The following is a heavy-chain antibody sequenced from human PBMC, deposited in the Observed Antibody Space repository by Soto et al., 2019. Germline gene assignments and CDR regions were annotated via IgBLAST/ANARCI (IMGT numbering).Heavy chain of an antibody. Sequence: EVQLMESGGGLVQPGGSLRLSCAGSGFTFSSYWMNWVRQAPGKGLEWVANIKRDGSEKYYVDSVKGRFSISRDNAQNSMYLQMNSLRAEDTAVYYCAGGTGWLIDYWGQGTLVTVSS. D-gene: IGHD6-19*01. CDR3: AGGTGWLIDY. J-gene: IGHJ4*02. V-gene: IGHV3-7*04. CDR2: IKRDGSEK. CDR1: GFTFSSYW.